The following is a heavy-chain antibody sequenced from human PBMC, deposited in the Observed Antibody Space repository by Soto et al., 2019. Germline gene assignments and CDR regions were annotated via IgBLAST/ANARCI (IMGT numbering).Heavy chain of an antibody. D-gene: IGHD3-22*01. V-gene: IGHV3-33*01. J-gene: IGHJ4*02. Sequence: SLRLSCAASGFTFSSYGMHWVRQAPGKGLEWVAVIWYDGSNIYYADSVKGRFTISRDNSKNTLYLQMNSLRAGDTAIYFCARAIGPTLFDYWGQGTLVTVSS. CDR3: ARAIGPTLFDY. CDR1: GFTFSSYG. CDR2: IWYDGSNI.